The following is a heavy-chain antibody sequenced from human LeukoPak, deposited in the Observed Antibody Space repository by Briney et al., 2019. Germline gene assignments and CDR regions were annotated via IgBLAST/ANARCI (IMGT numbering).Heavy chain of an antibody. J-gene: IGHJ5*02. V-gene: IGHV3-13*01. CDR2: IGTAGDT. Sequence: GGSLRLSCAASGFTFSSYDMHWVRQPTGKGLEWVSAIGTAGDTYYSHSVKGRFTISRDNAKNSLYLQMNSLRAEDTAVYYCARDNSVGDNAWWFDPWGQGTLVTVSS. CDR1: GFTFSSYD. CDR3: ARDNSVGDNAWWFDP. D-gene: IGHD1-26*01.